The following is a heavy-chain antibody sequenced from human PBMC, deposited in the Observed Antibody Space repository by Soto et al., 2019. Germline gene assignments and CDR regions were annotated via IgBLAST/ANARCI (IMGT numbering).Heavy chain of an antibody. CDR1: GGSFSGYY. D-gene: IGHD3-22*01. CDR3: ARAGDSSGYSDY. V-gene: IGHV4-34*01. J-gene: IGHJ4*02. CDR2: ISHSGIT. Sequence: TSETMSLTCAVDGGSFSGYYLIWIRQPPGKGLEWIGEISHSGITKYNPSLKSRVTISVDTSKNQFSLNLNSVTAADTAVYYCARAGDSSGYSDYWGQGTLVTVSS.